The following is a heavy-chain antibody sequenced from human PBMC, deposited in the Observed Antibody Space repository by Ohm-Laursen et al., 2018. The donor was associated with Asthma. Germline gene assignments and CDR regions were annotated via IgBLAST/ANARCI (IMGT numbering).Heavy chain of an antibody. D-gene: IGHD3-10*01. CDR2: VNPDSGGT. V-gene: IGHV1-2*06. J-gene: IGHJ4*02. Sequence: GSSVKVSCKASGYTFTSYGISWVRQAPGQGLEWMGRVNPDSGGTDYAQKFQGRVTMTRDTSISKAYMELSRLRSDDTAVYYCARDPYFHFDYWGQGTLVTVSS. CDR1: GYTFTSYG. CDR3: ARDPYFHFDY.